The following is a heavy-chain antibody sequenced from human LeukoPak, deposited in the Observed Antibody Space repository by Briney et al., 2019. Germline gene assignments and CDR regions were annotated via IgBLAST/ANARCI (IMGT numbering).Heavy chain of an antibody. CDR2: LTSSSSYI. Sequence: GGSLRLSCAASGFTFSRYSMNWVRQAPGKGLEWASYLTSSSSYIYYADSVKGRFTISRDNAKNSLYLQMNSLRAEDTAVYYCARDRVVGATIEAFDIWGQGTMVTVSS. J-gene: IGHJ3*02. V-gene: IGHV3-21*06. CDR1: GFTFSRYS. D-gene: IGHD1-26*01. CDR3: ARDRVVGATIEAFDI.